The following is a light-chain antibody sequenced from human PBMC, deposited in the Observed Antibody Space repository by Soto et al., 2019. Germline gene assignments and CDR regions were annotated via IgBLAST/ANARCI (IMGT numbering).Light chain of an antibody. J-gene: IGKJ1*01. Sequence: EILMTQSPATLSVSPGDSATLSCRASRSVDTDLAWYQQKPGQAPRLLVFATSARATGVPDRFRGSRSGTDFTLPISSLQPEDSATYYCHQYYNRPPWTFGQGTKVEI. CDR2: ATS. CDR3: HQYYNRPPWT. V-gene: IGKV3-15*01. CDR1: RSVDTD.